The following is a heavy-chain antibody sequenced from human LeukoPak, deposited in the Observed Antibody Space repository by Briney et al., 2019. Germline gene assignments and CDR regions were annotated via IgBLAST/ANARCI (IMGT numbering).Heavy chain of an antibody. V-gene: IGHV1-69*05. Sequence: GASVKVSCKASGGTFRSYATSWVRQAPGQGLEWMGRIIPIFGTANYAQKFQGRVTITTDESTSTAYMELSSLRSEDTAVYYCADTSYDSSGYYLPYWGQGTLVTVSS. J-gene: IGHJ4*02. D-gene: IGHD3-22*01. CDR1: GGTFRSYA. CDR2: IIPIFGTA. CDR3: ADTSYDSSGYYLPY.